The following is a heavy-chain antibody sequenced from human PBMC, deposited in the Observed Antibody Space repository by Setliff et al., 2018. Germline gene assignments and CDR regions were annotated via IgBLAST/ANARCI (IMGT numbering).Heavy chain of an antibody. CDR1: GGSISSYY. J-gene: IGHJ6*02. Sequence: PSETLSLTCTVSGGSISSYYWSWIRQPAGKGLEWIGHIYIGGSTYYNPSLKSRVTISVDTSKNQFSLKLSSVTAADTAVYYCARRRWLQFYYYYGMDVWGQGTTVTVS. CDR2: IYIGGST. V-gene: IGHV4-4*07. CDR3: ARRRWLQFYYYYGMDV. D-gene: IGHD4-4*01.